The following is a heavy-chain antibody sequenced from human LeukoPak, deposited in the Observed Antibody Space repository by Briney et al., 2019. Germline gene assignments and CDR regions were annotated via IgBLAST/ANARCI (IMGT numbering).Heavy chain of an antibody. CDR3: AGGSDTIFGVVTTNLDY. D-gene: IGHD3-3*01. Sequence: SETLSLTCTVSGGSISSSSYYWSWIRQPAGKGLEWIGRIYTSGSTNYNPSLKSRVTMSVDTSKNQFSLKLSSVTAADTAVHYCAGGSDTIFGVVTTNLDYWGQGTLVTVSS. CDR1: GGSISSSSYY. V-gene: IGHV4-61*02. J-gene: IGHJ4*02. CDR2: IYTSGST.